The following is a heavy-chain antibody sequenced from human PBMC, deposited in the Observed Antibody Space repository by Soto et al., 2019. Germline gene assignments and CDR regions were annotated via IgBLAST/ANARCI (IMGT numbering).Heavy chain of an antibody. CDR2: INPSGGST. CDR3: ARGTGRSSSIRPWYCYYGMEV. V-gene: IGHV1-46*01. J-gene: IGHJ6*01. Sequence: GASVKVSCKASGYTFTSYYMHWVRQAPGQALEWMGIINPSGGSTSYAQKFQDRVTMTMDTSTSTVYMELSSLRSKDPAVYTSARGTGRSSSIRPWYCYYGMEVWGQGTTVTVAS. D-gene: IGHD6-6*01. CDR1: GYTFTSYY.